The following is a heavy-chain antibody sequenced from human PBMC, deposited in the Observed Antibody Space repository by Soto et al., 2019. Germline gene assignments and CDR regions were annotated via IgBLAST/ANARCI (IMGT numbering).Heavy chain of an antibody. Sequence: ASVKVSCKASGYTFTSYYMHGVRQAPGQGLEWMGIINPSGGSTSYAQKFQGRVTMTRDTSTSTVYMELSSLRSEDTAVYYCAREGILTGYQPRDYYYGMDVWGQGITVTVSS. J-gene: IGHJ6*02. CDR1: GYTFTSYY. V-gene: IGHV1-46*01. D-gene: IGHD3-9*01. CDR3: AREGILTGYQPRDYYYGMDV. CDR2: INPSGGST.